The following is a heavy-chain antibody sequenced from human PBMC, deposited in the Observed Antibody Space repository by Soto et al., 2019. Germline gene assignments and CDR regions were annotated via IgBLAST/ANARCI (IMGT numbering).Heavy chain of an antibody. CDR2: IYYSGST. CDR3: AGGAAAGSNY. Sequence: SETLSLTCAVSGGSISSGGYSWSWIRQPPGKGLEWIGYIYYSGSTNYNPSLKSRVTISVDTSKNQFSLKLSSVTAADTAVYYCAGGAAAGSNYWGQGTLVTVSS. CDR1: GGSISSGGYS. D-gene: IGHD6-13*01. V-gene: IGHV4-61*08. J-gene: IGHJ4*02.